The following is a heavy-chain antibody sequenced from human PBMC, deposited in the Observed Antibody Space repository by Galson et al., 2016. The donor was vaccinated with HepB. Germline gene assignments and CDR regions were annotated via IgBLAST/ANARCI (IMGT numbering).Heavy chain of an antibody. CDR2: IYHGGTT. V-gene: IGHV4-4*02. CDR1: GGSITSTNW. CDR3: AREGLLGTTSCCKGFDY. D-gene: IGHD2-2*01. J-gene: IGHJ4*02. Sequence: ETLSLTCAVSGGSITSTNWWSWVRQPPGKGLEWIGEIYHGGTTNYNPSLKSRVTMSVDKSNNQFSLKLTSVTAADTAVYYCAREGLLGTTSCCKGFDYWGQGALVTVSS.